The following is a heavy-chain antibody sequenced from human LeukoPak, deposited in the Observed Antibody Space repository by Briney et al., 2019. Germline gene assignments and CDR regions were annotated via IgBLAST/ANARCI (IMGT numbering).Heavy chain of an antibody. D-gene: IGHD3-22*01. CDR2: IYTSGST. V-gene: IGHV4-59*10. CDR1: GGSFSGYY. CDR3: AGLRYYYDSSGPYYFDY. J-gene: IGHJ4*02. Sequence: SETLSLTCAVYGGSFSGYYWSWIRQPAGKGLEWIGRIYTSGSTNYNPSLKSRVTISVDTSKNQFSLKLSSVTAADTAVYYCAGLRYYYDSSGPYYFDYWGQGTLVTVSS.